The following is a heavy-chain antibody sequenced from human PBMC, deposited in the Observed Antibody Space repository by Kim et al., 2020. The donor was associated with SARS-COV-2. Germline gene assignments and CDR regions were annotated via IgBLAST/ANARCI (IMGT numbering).Heavy chain of an antibody. J-gene: IGHJ4*02. Sequence: GGSLRLSCAASGFTFSSYWMHWVRQAPGKGLVWVSRINSDGSSTSYADSVKGRFTISRDNAKNTLYLQMNSLRAEDTAVYYCARGVSQYYFDYWGQGTLVTVSS. CDR2: INSDGSST. CDR3: ARGVSQYYFDY. V-gene: IGHV3-74*01. CDR1: GFTFSSYW.